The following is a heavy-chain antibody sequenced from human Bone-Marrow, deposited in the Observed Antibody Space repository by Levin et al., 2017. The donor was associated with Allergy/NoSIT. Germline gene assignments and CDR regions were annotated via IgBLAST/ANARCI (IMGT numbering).Heavy chain of an antibody. CDR1: GFTFSSYS. CDR2: ISSSSSYI. V-gene: IGHV3-21*01. CDR3: ARSNNDGNWYFDL. J-gene: IGHJ2*01. Sequence: GESLKISCAASGFTFSSYSMNWVRQAPGKGLEWVSSISSSSSYIYYADSVKGRFTISRDNAKNSLYLQMNSLRAEDTAVYYCARSNNDGNWYFDLWGRGTLVTVSS. D-gene: IGHD2-8*01.